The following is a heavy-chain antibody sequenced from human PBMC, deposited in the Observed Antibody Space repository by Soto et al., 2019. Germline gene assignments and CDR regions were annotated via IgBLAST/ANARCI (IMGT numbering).Heavy chain of an antibody. CDR2: INHSGST. D-gene: IGHD5-18*01. V-gene: IGHV4-34*01. CDR1: GGSFSGYY. Sequence: SETLSLTCAVYGGSFSGYYWSWIRQPPGKGLEWIGEINHSGSTNYNPSLKSRVTISVDTSKNQFSLKLSSVTAADTAVYYCARRQAGSAMVSPYYYGMDVWGQGTTVTV. CDR3: ARRQAGSAMVSPYYYGMDV. J-gene: IGHJ6*02.